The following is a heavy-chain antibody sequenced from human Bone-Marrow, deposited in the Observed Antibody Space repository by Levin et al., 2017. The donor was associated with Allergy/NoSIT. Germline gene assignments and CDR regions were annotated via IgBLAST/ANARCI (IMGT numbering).Heavy chain of an antibody. D-gene: IGHD6-13*01. CDR2: ITGRGGST. J-gene: IGHJ1*01. V-gene: IGHV3-23*01. CDR1: GISFSIYD. Sequence: GGSLRLSCTVSGISFSIYDMNWVRQAPGKGLEWVSIITGRGGSTYYADSAKGRFTISRDDSKDTLYLQMDSLRPEDTAIYFCAWGAAAATGAEYFQHWGQGSMVTV. CDR3: AWGAAAATGAEYFQH.